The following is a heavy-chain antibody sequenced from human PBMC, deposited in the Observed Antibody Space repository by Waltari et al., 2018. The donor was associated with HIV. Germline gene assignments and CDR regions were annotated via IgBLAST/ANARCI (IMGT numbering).Heavy chain of an antibody. CDR2: IIPIFGTA. Sequence: QVQLVQSGAEGKKPGSSVKVTCKASGGTFSSYAISLVRQAPGQGLEWMGGIIPIFGTANYAQKFQGRVTITADESTSTAYMELSSLRSEDTAVYYCAGYDSSGYYLDYWGQGTLVTVSS. D-gene: IGHD3-22*01. CDR1: GGTFSSYA. CDR3: AGYDSSGYYLDY. J-gene: IGHJ4*02. V-gene: IGHV1-69*01.